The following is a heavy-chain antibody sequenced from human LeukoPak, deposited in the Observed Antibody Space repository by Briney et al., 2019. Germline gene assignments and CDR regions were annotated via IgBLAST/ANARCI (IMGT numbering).Heavy chain of an antibody. Sequence: GGSLRLSCAASGFAFSSYSMNWVRQTPGKGLEWVAAISRYSEHIYYADSVKGRFTISRDDAKTSLYLQMNSLRTEDTAVYYCARGGLGVYSYGPRDYCDHWGQGTPVTVSS. D-gene: IGHD5-18*01. CDR2: ISRYSEHI. V-gene: IGHV3-21*01. CDR1: GFAFSSYS. CDR3: ARGGLGVYSYGPRDYCDH. J-gene: IGHJ4*02.